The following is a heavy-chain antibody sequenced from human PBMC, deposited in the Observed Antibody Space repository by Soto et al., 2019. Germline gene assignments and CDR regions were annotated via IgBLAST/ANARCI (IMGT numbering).Heavy chain of an antibody. CDR1: GGSIRSHY. D-gene: IGHD1-1*01. V-gene: IGHV4-59*11. CDR3: ARLVDRNWYPFFFDY. CDR2: IYYSGSI. Sequence: SETLCLTCTVSGGSIRSHYWGGIRQPPGKGLEWIGYIYYSGSINYSPSLKSRVSISVDTSKNQVSLKVHSVTAADTAVYYCARLVDRNWYPFFFDYWGQGTQVT. J-gene: IGHJ4*02.